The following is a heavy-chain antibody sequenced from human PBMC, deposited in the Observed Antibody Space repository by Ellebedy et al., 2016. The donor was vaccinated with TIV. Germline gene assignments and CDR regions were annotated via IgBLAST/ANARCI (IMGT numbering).Heavy chain of an antibody. V-gene: IGHV3-7*01. Sequence: PGGSLRLSCAASGFTFSSYWMTWVRQAPGKGLEWVANIKQDESEKYYVDSVRGRFTISRDNAKNSLYLQMNSLRAEDTAVYYCAGPLVRGVIVDGNWGQGTLVTVSS. J-gene: IGHJ4*02. CDR1: GFTFSSYW. D-gene: IGHD3-10*01. CDR2: IKQDESEK. CDR3: AGPLVRGVIVDGN.